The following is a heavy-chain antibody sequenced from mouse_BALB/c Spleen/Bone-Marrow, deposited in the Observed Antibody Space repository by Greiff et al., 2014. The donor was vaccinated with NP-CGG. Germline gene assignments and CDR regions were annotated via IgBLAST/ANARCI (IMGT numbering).Heavy chain of an antibody. CDR3: ERGTGFDC. CDR1: GYTFTDYT. D-gene: IGHD2-14*01. CDR2: INPNIGGT. J-gene: IGHJ2*01. V-gene: IGHV1-18*01. Sequence: EVQLQESGPELVKPGALVKISCKTSGYTFTDYTIHWVKQSHGRSLEWIGSINPNIGGTSYNRKFKDKAILSLDKSSTTAYMELRSLTSEDSEVYYYERGTGFDCWGQGTTLTVSS.